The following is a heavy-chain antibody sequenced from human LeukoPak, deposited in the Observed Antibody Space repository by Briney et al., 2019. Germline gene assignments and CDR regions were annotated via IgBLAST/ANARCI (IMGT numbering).Heavy chain of an antibody. Sequence: SETLSLTCTVSGGSISSSNYYWGWIRQPPWKGLEGIGTIYYSGRTYYNPSLKSRVTISVDASKNHFSLKLSSVTAADTAVYYCATLPTLYYYDSSGPTRYYYYMDVWGKGTTVTVSS. CDR2: IYYSGRT. D-gene: IGHD3-22*01. CDR3: ATLPTLYYYDSSGPTRYYYYMDV. J-gene: IGHJ6*03. CDR1: GGSISSSNYY. V-gene: IGHV4-39*07.